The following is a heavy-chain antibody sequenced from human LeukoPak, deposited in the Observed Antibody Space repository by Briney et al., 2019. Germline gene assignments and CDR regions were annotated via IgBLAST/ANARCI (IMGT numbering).Heavy chain of an antibody. J-gene: IGHJ5*01. V-gene: IGHV3-74*01. Sequence: GGSLRLSCAASGFTFSSYVMHWVRQVPGQGLVWVSRISHDGTTTSYADSVKGRFTISRDNAKNTLYLQMDSLRAGGTALYYCTRDQDWILFDWWGQGTLVTVSS. CDR3: TRDQDWILFDW. CDR1: GFTFSSYV. CDR2: ISHDGTTT. D-gene: IGHD1-1*01.